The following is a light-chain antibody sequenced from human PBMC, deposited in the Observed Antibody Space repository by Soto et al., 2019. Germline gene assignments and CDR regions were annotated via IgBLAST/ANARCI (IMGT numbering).Light chain of an antibody. CDR2: EVS. Sequence: QSALTQPPSVSGSLGQSVTISCTGTSSDFSTYSSVSWYQQPPGTLPKLIIYEVSNRPSGVPDRFSGSRSGNTASLTISGLQAEDEADYYCRSYRISNTYVFVTGTKLTVL. CDR3: RSYRISNTYV. V-gene: IGLV2-18*02. J-gene: IGLJ1*01. CDR1: SSDFSTYSS.